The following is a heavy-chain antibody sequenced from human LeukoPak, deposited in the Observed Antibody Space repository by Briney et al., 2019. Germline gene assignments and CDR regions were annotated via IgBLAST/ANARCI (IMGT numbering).Heavy chain of an antibody. CDR3: ARETGIAVAGTRYYYYMDV. V-gene: IGHV4-4*07. Sequence: SETLSLTCTVPGGSLRRYLRSWIRPAAREGLGWIWRIFTSGSTNYNPSLKSRVTMSVDTSKNQFSLKLSSVTAADTAVYYCARETGIAVAGTRYYYYMDVWGKGTTVTISS. D-gene: IGHD6-19*01. CDR1: GGSLRRYL. CDR2: IFTSGST. J-gene: IGHJ6*03.